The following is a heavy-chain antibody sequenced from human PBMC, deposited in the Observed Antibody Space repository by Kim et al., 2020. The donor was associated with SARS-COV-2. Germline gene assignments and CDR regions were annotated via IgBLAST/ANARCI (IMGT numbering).Heavy chain of an antibody. D-gene: IGHD6-13*01. CDR3: ARIAAAEGGWFDP. J-gene: IGHJ5*02. CDR2: IYYSGST. Sequence: SETLSLTCTVSGGSISSYYWSWIRQPPGKGLEWIGYIYYSGSTNYNPSLKSRVTISVDTSKNQFSLKLSSVTAADTAVYYCARIAAAEGGWFDPWGQGTLVTVSS. V-gene: IGHV4-59*13. CDR1: GGSISSYY.